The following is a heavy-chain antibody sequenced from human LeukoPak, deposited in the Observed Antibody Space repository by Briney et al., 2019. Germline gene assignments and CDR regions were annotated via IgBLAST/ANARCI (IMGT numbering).Heavy chain of an antibody. CDR3: GRDGGNSWFDI. Sequence: PGGSLRLSCAASGFTFSSYAMNWVRQAPGKGLQWVSVISTTSLNTYYADSVKGRFTISRDNSKNTLYLQMSSLRVDDTAVYDCGRDGGNSWFDIWGQGTLVTVSS. D-gene: IGHD2/OR15-2a*01. J-gene: IGHJ5*02. CDR2: ISTTSLNT. V-gene: IGHV3-23*01. CDR1: GFTFSSYA.